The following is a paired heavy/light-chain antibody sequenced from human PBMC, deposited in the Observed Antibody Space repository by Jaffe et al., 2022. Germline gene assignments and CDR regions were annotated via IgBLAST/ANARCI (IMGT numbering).Heavy chain of an antibody. CDR2: IKSKTDGGTT. CDR1: GFNFNNAW. D-gene: IGHD2-2*01. Sequence: EVILVESGGGLAKPGGSLRLSCEASGFNFNNAWMTWVRQAPGKGLEWVGRIKSKTDGGTTDYGRAVEGRFTISSDESKSSVYLQMNDLKIDDTGIYYCTTDDCTDVSCHDHWGQGALVAVSS. CDR3: TTDDCTDVSCHDH. V-gene: IGHV3-15*01. J-gene: IGHJ4*02.
Light chain of an antibody. J-gene: IGKJ4*01. CDR1: KSLLDSNGHNY. V-gene: IGKV2-28*01. CDR2: LGS. Sequence: DIVMTQSPLSLPVTPGEPASMSCRSSKSLLDSNGHNYLDWYLQRPGQSPQLVIFLGSHRASGVPDRFSGSGSVTNFTLEISKVEADDVGIYYCMQGLQTPHTFGGGTKVEIK. CDR3: MQGLQTPHT.